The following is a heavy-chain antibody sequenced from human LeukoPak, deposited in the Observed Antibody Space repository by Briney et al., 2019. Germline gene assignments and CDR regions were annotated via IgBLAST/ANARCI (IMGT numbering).Heavy chain of an antibody. J-gene: IGHJ4*02. CDR3: AKCLGSGWYASSD. CDR1: GFTFNALG. CDR2: IGTTSGAI. V-gene: IGHV3-48*01. Sequence: GGSLRLSCAASGFTFNALGMNWVRQAPGKGLEWVSYIGTTSGAIYYADSVTGRFTISRDNSKNTLYLQMNSLRAEDTAVYYCAKCLGSGWYASSDWGQGTLVTVSS. D-gene: IGHD6-13*01.